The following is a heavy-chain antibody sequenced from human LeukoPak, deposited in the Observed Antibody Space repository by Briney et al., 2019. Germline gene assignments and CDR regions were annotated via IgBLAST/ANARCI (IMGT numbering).Heavy chain of an antibody. J-gene: IGHJ4*02. V-gene: IGHV4-59*01. CDR3: AREDSSSWSYDY. Sequence: SETLSLTCTVSGASISSYYWSWIRQPPGKGLEWIGYIYYSGSTKYNPSLKSRVTISVDTSKNQFSLKLNSVTAADTAVYYCAREDSSSWSYDYWGQGSLVTVSS. CDR2: IYYSGST. D-gene: IGHD6-13*01. CDR1: GASISSYY.